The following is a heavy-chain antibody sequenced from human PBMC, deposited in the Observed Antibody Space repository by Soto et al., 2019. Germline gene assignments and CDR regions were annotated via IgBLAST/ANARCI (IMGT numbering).Heavy chain of an antibody. CDR2: ISWNSGSI. V-gene: IGHV3-9*01. Sequence: GGSLRLSCAASGFTFDDYAMHWVRQAPGKGLEWVSGISWNSGSIGYADSVKGRFTISRDNAKNSLYLQMNSLRAEDTALYYCAKVGREDCSSTSCQRYYYYMDVWGKGNTVTVSS. J-gene: IGHJ6*03. CDR3: AKVGREDCSSTSCQRYYYYMDV. CDR1: GFTFDDYA. D-gene: IGHD2-2*01.